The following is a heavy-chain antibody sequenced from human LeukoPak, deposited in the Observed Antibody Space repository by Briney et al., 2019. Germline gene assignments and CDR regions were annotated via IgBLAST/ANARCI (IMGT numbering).Heavy chain of an antibody. CDR2: INTDGSST. CDR1: GFTFSSYW. V-gene: IGHV3-74*01. J-gene: IGHJ4*02. CDR3: ARHLSGVTGYTYGRGIDY. D-gene: IGHD5-18*01. Sequence: GGSLRLSCAASGFTFSSYWMHWVRQAPGKGLVWVSRINTDGSSTSYADSVKGRFTISRDNSKNTLYLQMNSLRAEDTAVYYCARHLSGVTGYTYGRGIDYWGQGTLVTVSS.